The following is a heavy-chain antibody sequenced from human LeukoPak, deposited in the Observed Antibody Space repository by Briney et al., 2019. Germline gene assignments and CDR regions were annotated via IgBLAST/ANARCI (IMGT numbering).Heavy chain of an antibody. Sequence: ASVKVSCKASGYTFTSYAMNWVRQAPGQGLEWMGWINTNTGNPTYAQGFTGRFVFSLDTSVSTAYLQISSLKAEDTAVYYCARDGDILTGYYEGPDYWGQGTLVTVSS. V-gene: IGHV7-4-1*02. CDR2: INTNTGNP. CDR1: GYTFTSYA. D-gene: IGHD3-9*01. CDR3: ARDGDILTGYYEGPDY. J-gene: IGHJ4*02.